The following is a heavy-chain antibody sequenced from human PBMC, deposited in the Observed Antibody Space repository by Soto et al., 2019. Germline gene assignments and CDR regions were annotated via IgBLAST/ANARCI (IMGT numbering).Heavy chain of an antibody. Sequence: GGSLRLSCAASGFTFSSYGMHRVRQAPGKGLEWVAVISYDGSNKYYADSVKGRFTISRDNSKNTLYLQMNSLRAEDTAVYYCAKDGLGYCSGGSCNSYGMDVWGQGTTVTVSS. CDR3: AKDGLGYCSGGSCNSYGMDV. J-gene: IGHJ6*02. V-gene: IGHV3-30*18. CDR2: ISYDGSNK. CDR1: GFTFSSYG. D-gene: IGHD2-15*01.